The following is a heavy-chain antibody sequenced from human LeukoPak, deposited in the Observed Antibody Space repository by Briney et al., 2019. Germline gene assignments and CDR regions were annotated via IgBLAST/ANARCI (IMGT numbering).Heavy chain of an antibody. J-gene: IGHJ4*02. V-gene: IGHV3-33*03. D-gene: IGHD1-26*01. CDR1: GFTFSSYG. Sequence: PGGSLRLSCAASGFTFSSYGMHWVRQAPGKGLEWVAVFWFDGSNSYYADSVKGRFTISRDESKNTLYLQMSSLRAEDTAVYYCAKDVGRGWDYFDSWGQGSLVTVSS. CDR2: FWFDGSNS. CDR3: AKDVGRGWDYFDS.